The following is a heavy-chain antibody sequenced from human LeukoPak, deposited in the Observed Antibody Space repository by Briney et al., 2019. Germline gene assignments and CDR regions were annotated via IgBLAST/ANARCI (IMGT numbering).Heavy chain of an antibody. CDR1: GFSFSNAW. Sequence: PGGSLRLSCAASGFSFSNAWLSWVRQAPGKGLEWVGRIESKTDGGTTDYGAPVKGRFTTSRDDSENTLHLQMNSLKTEDTAVYYCTTDKINEIWGQGILVTVSS. CDR3: TTDKINEI. V-gene: IGHV3-15*04. J-gene: IGHJ1*01. CDR2: IESKTDGGTT. D-gene: IGHD2-8*01.